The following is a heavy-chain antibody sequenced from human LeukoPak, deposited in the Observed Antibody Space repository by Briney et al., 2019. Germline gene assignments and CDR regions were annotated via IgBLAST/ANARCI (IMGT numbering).Heavy chain of an antibody. D-gene: IGHD1-26*01. V-gene: IGHV1-69*13. CDR2: IIPIFGTA. CDR3: ARPLIVGATQGAFDI. Sequence: SVKVSCKASGGTFSSYAISWVRQAPGQGLEWMGGIIPIFGTANYAQKFQGRVTITADESTSTAYMELSSLRSEDTAVYYCARPLIVGATQGAFDIWGQGTMVTVSS. J-gene: IGHJ3*02. CDR1: GGTFSSYA.